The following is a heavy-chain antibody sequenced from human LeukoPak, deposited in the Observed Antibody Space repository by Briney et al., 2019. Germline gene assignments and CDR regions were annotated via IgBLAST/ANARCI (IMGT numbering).Heavy chain of an antibody. J-gene: IGHJ4*02. CDR2: IYYSGST. Sequence: SETLSLTCTVSGGSISSGGYYWSWIRQHPGKGLEWIGYIYYSGSTYYNPSLRSRVTISVDTSKNQFSLKLSSVIAADTAVYYCARSSGWYYFDNWGQGTLVTVSS. V-gene: IGHV4-31*03. CDR3: ARSSGWYYFDN. D-gene: IGHD6-19*01. CDR1: GGSISSGGYY.